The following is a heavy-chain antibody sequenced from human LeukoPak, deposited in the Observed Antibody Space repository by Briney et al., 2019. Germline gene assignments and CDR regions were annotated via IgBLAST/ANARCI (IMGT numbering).Heavy chain of an antibody. CDR2: IYYSGNT. CDR3: ARQTGSGLFILP. J-gene: IGHJ4*02. V-gene: IGHV4-39*01. D-gene: IGHD3/OR15-3a*01. Sequence: SETLSLTCAVSGGSISSSNWWSWVRQPPGKGLEWIGSIYYSGNTYYNASLKSQVSISIDTSKNQFSLKLTSVTAADTAVYYCARQTGSGLFILPGGQGTLVTVSS. CDR1: GGSISSSNW.